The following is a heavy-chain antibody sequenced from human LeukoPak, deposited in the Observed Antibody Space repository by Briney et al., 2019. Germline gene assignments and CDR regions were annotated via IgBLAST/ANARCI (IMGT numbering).Heavy chain of an antibody. CDR2: VYYSGGA. CDR1: GDSFSGYY. CDR3: ARSVEYSSSSPAAY. J-gene: IGHJ4*02. D-gene: IGHD6-6*01. V-gene: IGHV4-59*08. Sequence: SETLSLTCSVSGDSFSGYYWHWIRQPPGKGLEWIGNVYYSGGASYNPSLKSRLTISVDSSKYQFSLKLSSVTAADTAVYYCARSVEYSSSSPAAYWGQGTLVTVSS.